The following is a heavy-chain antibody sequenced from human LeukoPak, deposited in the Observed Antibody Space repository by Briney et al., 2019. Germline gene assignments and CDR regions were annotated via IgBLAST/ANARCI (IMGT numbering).Heavy chain of an antibody. J-gene: IGHJ4*02. V-gene: IGHV4-59*01. CDR3: ARALGYSFDY. CDR2: IYYSGST. D-gene: IGHD2-15*01. Sequence: SETLSLTCTVSGGSISSYYWSWIRQPPRRGLEWIGYIYYSGSTNYNPSLKSRVTISVDTSKNQFSLKLSSVTAADTAVYYCARALGYSFDYWGQGTLVTVSS. CDR1: GGSISSYY.